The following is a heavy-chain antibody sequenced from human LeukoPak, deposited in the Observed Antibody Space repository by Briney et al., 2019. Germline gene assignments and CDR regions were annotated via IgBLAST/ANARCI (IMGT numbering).Heavy chain of an antibody. CDR3: ARGRYSYGWYYYDSSGYQLFDY. CDR2: IYYSGST. V-gene: IGHV4-39*01. CDR1: GGSISSSSYY. D-gene: IGHD3-22*01. Sequence: PSETLSFTCTVSGGSISSSSYYWGWIRQPPGKGLEWIGSIYYSGSTYYNPSLKSRVTISVDTSKNQFSLKLSSVTAADTAVYYCARGRYSYGWYYYDSSGYQLFDYWGQRTPVTVSS. J-gene: IGHJ4*02.